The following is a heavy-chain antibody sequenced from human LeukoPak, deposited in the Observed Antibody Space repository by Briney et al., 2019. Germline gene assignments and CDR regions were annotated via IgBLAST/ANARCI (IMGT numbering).Heavy chain of an antibody. V-gene: IGHV3-23*01. D-gene: IGHD6-6*01. J-gene: IGHJ4*02. Sequence: GGSLRLSCAASGFTFSSYAMSWVHQAPGGGLEWVSSVSGSGDRTFYPDSVKGRFTISRDNSKNTLYLQMNSLRAEDTAIYYCAKRPSSLAAREFDCWGQGTLVTVSS. CDR3: AKRPSSLAAREFDC. CDR2: VSGSGDRT. CDR1: GFTFSSYA.